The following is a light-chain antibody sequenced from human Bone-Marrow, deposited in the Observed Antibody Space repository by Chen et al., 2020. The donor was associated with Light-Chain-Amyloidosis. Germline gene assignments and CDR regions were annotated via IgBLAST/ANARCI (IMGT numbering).Light chain of an antibody. Sequence: SSLLSQPSSVSVAPGQTATLACGVNNIGSTSVHWYQQTPGQAPLLVVYDDRDRPSGIPERLSGSNSGNTATLTINRVEAGDEADYYCQVWDRSSDRPVFGGGTKLTVL. V-gene: IGLV3-21*02. J-gene: IGLJ3*02. CDR2: DDR. CDR3: QVWDRSSDRPV. CDR1: NIGSTS.